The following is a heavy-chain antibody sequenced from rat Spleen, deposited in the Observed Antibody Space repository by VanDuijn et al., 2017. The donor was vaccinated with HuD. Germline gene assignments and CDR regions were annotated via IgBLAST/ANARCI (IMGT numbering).Heavy chain of an antibody. CDR2: ISPSGGTT. J-gene: IGHJ3*01. Sequence: EVQLMESGGGLVQPGRSLKLSCAASGFTFRNYGMHWIRQAPTKGLEWVASISPSGGTTYYRDSVKGRFTISRDNEKVTLFLQMDSLRSEDTATYYCARSEGVHYYLPFADWGQGTLVTVSP. CDR1: GFTFRNYG. V-gene: IGHV5-19*01. D-gene: IGHD1-11*01. CDR3: ARSEGVHYYLPFAD.